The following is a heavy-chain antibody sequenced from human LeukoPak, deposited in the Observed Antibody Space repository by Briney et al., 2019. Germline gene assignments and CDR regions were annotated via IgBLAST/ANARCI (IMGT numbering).Heavy chain of an antibody. Sequence: PGGSLRLSCAASGFTFSSYGMHWVRQAPGKGLEWVAVISYDGSNKYYADSVKGRFTISRDSSKNTLYLQMDSLRAEDTAVYHCAREGVVFATLYYFDYWGQGTLVTVSS. CDR2: ISYDGSNK. J-gene: IGHJ4*02. D-gene: IGHD3-10*01. CDR1: GFTFSSYG. V-gene: IGHV3-30*03. CDR3: AREGVVFATLYYFDY.